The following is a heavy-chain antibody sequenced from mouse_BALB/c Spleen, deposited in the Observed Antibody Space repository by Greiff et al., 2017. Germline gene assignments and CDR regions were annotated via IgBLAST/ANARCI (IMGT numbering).Heavy chain of an antibody. CDR3: TRSSHSRYFDY. CDR2: IDPETGGT. V-gene: IGHV1-15*01. J-gene: IGHJ2*01. D-gene: IGHD1-2*01. CDR1: GYTFTDYE. Sequence: QVQLQQSGAELVRPGASVTLSCKASGYTFTDYEMHWVKQTPVHGLEWIGAIDPETGGTAYNQKFKGKATLTADKSSSTAYMELRSLTSEDSAVYYCTRSSHSRYFDYWGQGTTRTVSS.